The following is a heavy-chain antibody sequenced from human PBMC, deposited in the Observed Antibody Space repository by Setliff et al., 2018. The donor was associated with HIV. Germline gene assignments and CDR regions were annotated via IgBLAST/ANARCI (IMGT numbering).Heavy chain of an antibody. CDR3: ARGQNGGISGVD. V-gene: IGHV1-69-2*01. CDR2: VDPADGET. D-gene: IGHD3-3*01. CDR1: GFTFKHYY. Sequence: GASVKVSCKASGFTFKHYYIYWVQQAPGKGLKWMGRVDPADGETIYAEQFKDRVTITADMSTHTAYMELSSLRSEDTAVYYCARGQNGGISGVDWGQGTLVTVSS. J-gene: IGHJ4*02.